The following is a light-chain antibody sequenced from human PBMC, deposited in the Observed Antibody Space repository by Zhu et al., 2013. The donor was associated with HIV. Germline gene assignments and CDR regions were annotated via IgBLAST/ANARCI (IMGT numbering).Light chain of an antibody. CDR1: SSNIGSGFG. CDR3: QSYDSGLKV. V-gene: IGLV1-40*01. J-gene: IGLJ1*01. Sequence: QSVLTQPPSVSGAPGQRVTISCTGRSSNIGSGFGVHWYQQLPGTAPRLPIYVNNKRPSGVSDRFSGSTSGTSASLAITGLQAEDEADYYCQSYDSGLKVFGTGTKVTVL. CDR2: VNN.